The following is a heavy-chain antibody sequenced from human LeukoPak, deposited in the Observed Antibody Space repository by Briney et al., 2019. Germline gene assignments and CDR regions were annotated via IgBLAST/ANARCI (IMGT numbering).Heavy chain of an antibody. Sequence: PGGSLRLSCAASGFTVSSNYMSWVRQAPGKGLEWGSVIYSGGSTYYADSVKGRFTISRDNSKNTLYLQMNSLRAEDTAVYYCARDPGYCSGGSCYPTYYFDYWGQGTLVTVSS. CDR1: GFTVSSNY. V-gene: IGHV3-53*01. CDR3: ARDPGYCSGGSCYPTYYFDY. J-gene: IGHJ4*02. CDR2: IYSGGST. D-gene: IGHD2-15*01.